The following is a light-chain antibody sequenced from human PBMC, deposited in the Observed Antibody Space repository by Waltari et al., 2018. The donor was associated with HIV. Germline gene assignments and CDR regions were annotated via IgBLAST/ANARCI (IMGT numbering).Light chain of an antibody. J-gene: IGLJ3*02. V-gene: IGLV1-44*01. Sequence: QSVLTQPPSASGTPGQRVTISCSGSSSSIGSNTVNWFQQLPGTAPKLLIYSNNQRPSGVPDRFSGSKSGTSASLAISGLQSEDEADYYCAAWDDSLNGFWLFGGGTKLTVL. CDR3: AAWDDSLNGFWL. CDR1: SSSIGSNT. CDR2: SNN.